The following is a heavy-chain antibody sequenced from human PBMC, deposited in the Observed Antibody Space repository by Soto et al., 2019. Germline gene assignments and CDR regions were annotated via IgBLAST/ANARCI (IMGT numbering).Heavy chain of an antibody. CDR3: AFKGDSSGYPDAFDI. J-gene: IGHJ3*02. D-gene: IGHD3-22*01. CDR1: GFTFSSYA. CDR2: ISGSGGST. Sequence: QTGGSLRLSCAASGFTFSSYAMSWVRQAPGKGLEWVSAISGSGGSTYYADSVKGRFTISRDNSKNTLYLQMNGLRAEDTAVYYCAFKGDSSGYPDAFDIWGQGTMVTVSS. V-gene: IGHV3-23*01.